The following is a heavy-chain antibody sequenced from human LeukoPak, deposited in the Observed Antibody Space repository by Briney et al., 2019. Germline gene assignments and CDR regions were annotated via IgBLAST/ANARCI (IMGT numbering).Heavy chain of an antibody. CDR3: AKALGGDELPPNDAFDL. J-gene: IGHJ3*01. Sequence: GGSLRLSCAASGFTYHNYALSWVRQAPGKGLEWVSAISGRGGSTYYADSVTGRFTISRDNSNNTVFLQMNSLRAEDTAVYYCAKALGGDELPPNDAFDLWGQGTMVTVSS. D-gene: IGHD2-21*02. CDR2: ISGRGGST. CDR1: GFTYHNYA. V-gene: IGHV3-23*01.